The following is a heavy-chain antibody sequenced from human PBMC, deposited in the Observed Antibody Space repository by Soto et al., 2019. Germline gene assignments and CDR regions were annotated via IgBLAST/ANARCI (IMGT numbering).Heavy chain of an antibody. J-gene: IGHJ5*02. D-gene: IGHD3-3*01. V-gene: IGHV4-30-4*01. CDR3: ARVRAYYDFWSGSNWFDP. Sequence: SETLSLTFTVSGGSISSGDYYWSWIRQPPGKGLEWIGYIYYSGSTYYNPSLKSRVTISVDTSKNQFSLKLSSVTAADTAVYYCARVRAYYDFWSGSNWFDPWGQGTLVTVSS. CDR1: GGSISSGDYY. CDR2: IYYSGST.